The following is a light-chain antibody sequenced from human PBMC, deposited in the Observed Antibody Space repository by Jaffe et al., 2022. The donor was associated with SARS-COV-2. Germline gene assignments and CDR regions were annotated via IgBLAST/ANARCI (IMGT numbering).Light chain of an antibody. CDR2: DTN. Sequence: SSELTQDPAVSVALGQTVRITCQGDSLRSYYASWYQQKPGQAPVLVIYDTNNRPSGIPDRFSGSTSGDTASLTITGAQAEDEADYYCNSRDSSGSHLVFGGGTNLTVL. J-gene: IGLJ3*02. CDR1: SLRSYY. V-gene: IGLV3-19*01. CDR3: NSRDSSGSHLV.